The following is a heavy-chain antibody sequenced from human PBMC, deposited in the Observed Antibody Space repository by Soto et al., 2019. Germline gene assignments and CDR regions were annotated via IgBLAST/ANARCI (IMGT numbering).Heavy chain of an antibody. J-gene: IGHJ4*02. CDR2: LSGSGAGT. CDR3: AKGGPYYYDSSAYYDY. Sequence: PGGSLRLACSASGFTFSSYAMSWVRQAPGKGLEWVSTLSGSGAGTYYADSVKGRFTISRDNSKNTVYLQMNSLRAEDTAVYYCAKGGPYYYDSSAYYDYWGEGT. D-gene: IGHD3-22*01. CDR1: GFTFSSYA. V-gene: IGHV3-23*01.